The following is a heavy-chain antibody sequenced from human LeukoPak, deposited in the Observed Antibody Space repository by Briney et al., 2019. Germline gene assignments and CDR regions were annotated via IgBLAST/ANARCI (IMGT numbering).Heavy chain of an antibody. Sequence: PEGSLRLSCAASGFTFDDYGMSWVRQAPGKGLEWVSGINWNGGSTGDADSVKGRFTISRDNAKNSLYLQMNSLRAEDTALYHCARGDLAYCSGGSCQTTTFDYWGQGTLVTVSS. V-gene: IGHV3-20*01. CDR1: GFTFDDYG. J-gene: IGHJ4*02. D-gene: IGHD2-15*01. CDR3: ARGDLAYCSGGSCQTTTFDY. CDR2: INWNGGST.